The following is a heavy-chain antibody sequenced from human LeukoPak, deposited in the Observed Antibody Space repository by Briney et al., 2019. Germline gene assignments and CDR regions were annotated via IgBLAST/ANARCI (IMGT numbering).Heavy chain of an antibody. CDR1: GYPLTELS. Sequence: ASVKVSCKVSGYPLTELSMHWVRQAPGKGLEWMGGFDPEDGETIYAQKFQGRVTMTEDTSTDTAYMELSSLRSEDTAVYYCAKSRFLEWLGAFDIWGQGTMVTVSS. D-gene: IGHD3-3*01. CDR2: FDPEDGET. CDR3: AKSRFLEWLGAFDI. J-gene: IGHJ3*02. V-gene: IGHV1-24*01.